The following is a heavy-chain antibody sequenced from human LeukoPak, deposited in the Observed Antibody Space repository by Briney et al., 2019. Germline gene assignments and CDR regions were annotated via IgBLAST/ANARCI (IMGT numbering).Heavy chain of an antibody. D-gene: IGHD5-18*01. Sequence: GGSLRLSCAASGFIVSSKYMSWVRQAPGKGLEWVSVIYSGVTTYYTDSVKGRFTISSDNSKNTVYLQMNSLRAEDTGIYYCARDGGYSNGYGFDFWGQGTLVTVSS. CDR1: GFIVSSKY. CDR3: ARDGGYSNGYGFDF. J-gene: IGHJ4*02. CDR2: IYSGVTT. V-gene: IGHV3-66*01.